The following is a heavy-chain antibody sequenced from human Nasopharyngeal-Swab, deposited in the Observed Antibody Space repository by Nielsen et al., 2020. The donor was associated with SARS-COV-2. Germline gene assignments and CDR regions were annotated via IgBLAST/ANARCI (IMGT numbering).Heavy chain of an antibody. CDR3: ARDAPAHYGAFY. D-gene: IGHD4-17*01. CDR1: GFTFSSFG. J-gene: IGHJ4*02. Sequence: GESLKISCAASGFTFSSFGMHWVRQAPGKGLEWVAFIAHDASNEYYGDSVKGRFSISRDSSKNTLYLQMDSLRGEDTAVYYGARDAPAHYGAFYWGRGTLVTVSS. V-gene: IGHV3-30*03. CDR2: IAHDASNE.